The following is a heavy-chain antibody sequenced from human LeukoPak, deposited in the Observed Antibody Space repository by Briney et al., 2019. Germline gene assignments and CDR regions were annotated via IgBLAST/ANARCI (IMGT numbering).Heavy chain of an antibody. J-gene: IGHJ3*02. CDR2: IIPILGIA. CDR1: GGTFSSYT. V-gene: IGHV1-69*02. Sequence: SVKVSCKASGGTFSSYTISWVRQAPGQGLEWMGRIIPILGIANYAQKFQGRVTITTDESTSTAYMELSSLRSEDTAVYYCARPRRAYYGSGSYYRGCAFDIWGQGTMVTVSS. CDR3: ARPRRAYYGSGSYYRGCAFDI. D-gene: IGHD3-10*01.